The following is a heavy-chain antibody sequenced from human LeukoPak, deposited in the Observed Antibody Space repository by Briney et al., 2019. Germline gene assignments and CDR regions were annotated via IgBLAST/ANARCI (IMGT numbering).Heavy chain of an antibody. D-gene: IGHD6-6*01. CDR2: INHSGST. CDR3: ARVYIAARRGFDY. J-gene: IGHJ4*02. CDR1: GGSFSGYY. V-gene: IGHV4-34*01. Sequence: SETLSLTCAVYGGSFSGYYWSWIRQPPGKGLEWIGEINHSGSTNYNPSLKSRVTISVDTSKSQFSLKLSSVTAADTAVYYCARVYIAARRGFDYWGQGTLVTVSS.